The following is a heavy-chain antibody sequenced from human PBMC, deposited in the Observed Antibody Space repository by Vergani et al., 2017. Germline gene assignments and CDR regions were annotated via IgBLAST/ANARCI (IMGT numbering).Heavy chain of an antibody. Sequence: QAQLVESGGGVVQPGGSLRLSCVGPGCNFSNYGMHWVRQAPGKGLEWVAFIRYDGGKKYFADSVEGRFTISRDNSKNTLYLQMISLRAEDTAVYYCTNDKSDRRFFIWFGGFDPWGQGTLVTVSS. J-gene: IGHJ5*02. D-gene: IGHD3-10*01. CDR1: GCNFSNYG. V-gene: IGHV3-30*02. CDR3: TNDKSDRRFFIWFGGFDP. CDR2: IRYDGGKK.